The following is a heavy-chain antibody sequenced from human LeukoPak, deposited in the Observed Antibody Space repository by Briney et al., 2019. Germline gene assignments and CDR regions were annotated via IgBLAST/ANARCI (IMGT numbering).Heavy chain of an antibody. V-gene: IGHV3-30-3*01. J-gene: IGHJ6*03. Sequence: PGGSLRLSCAASGFTFSGYPMHWVRQAPGKGLEWVSVVSDDGNKKFDADFVKGRFTISRDNSKNTLYLQMNSLRGEDTAVYYCARGQLLLEGYFYYMDVWGEGTTVTVSS. CDR1: GFTFSGYP. D-gene: IGHD2-2*01. CDR3: ARGQLLLEGYFYYMDV. CDR2: VSDDGNKK.